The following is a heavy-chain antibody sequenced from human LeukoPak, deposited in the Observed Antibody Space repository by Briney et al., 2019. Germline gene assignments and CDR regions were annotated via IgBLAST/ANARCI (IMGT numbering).Heavy chain of an antibody. J-gene: IGHJ5*02. V-gene: IGHV1-69*13. CDR3: ARGRWKGSGYVPSDRQRRNWFDP. Sequence: SVKVSCKASGGTFSSYAISWVRQAPGQGLEWMGGIIPIFGTANYAQKFQGRVTITADESTSTAYMELSSLRSEDTVVYYCARGRWKGSGYVPSDRQRRNWFDPWGQGTLVTVSS. D-gene: IGHD5-12*01. CDR2: IIPIFGTA. CDR1: GGTFSSYA.